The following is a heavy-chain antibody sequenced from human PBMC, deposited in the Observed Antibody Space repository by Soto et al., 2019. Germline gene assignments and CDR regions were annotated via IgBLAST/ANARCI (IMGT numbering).Heavy chain of an antibody. Sequence: QLHLVQSGAVVKKPGASVTVSCSASGYPVTAYYMHWVRQAPGRGLEWMGGINPATGAAKYTQTFQGRVSMTRDTSTSTVFMELSGLTSAATGVFFCARGGGVGVAGSAAFDMWGQGTLVTVSS. D-gene: IGHD3-3*01. CDR1: GYPVTAYY. CDR2: INPATGAA. CDR3: ARGGGVGVAGSAAFDM. V-gene: IGHV1-2*02. J-gene: IGHJ3*02.